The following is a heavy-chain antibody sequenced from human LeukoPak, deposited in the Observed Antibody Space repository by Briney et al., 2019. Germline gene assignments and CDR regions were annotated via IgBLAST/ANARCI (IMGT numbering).Heavy chain of an antibody. J-gene: IGHJ3*02. CDR3: ASQYYYDSRNAFDI. V-gene: IGHV3-11*04. D-gene: IGHD3-22*01. CDR2: ISSSGSTI. Sequence: GGSLRLSCAASGFTFSDYYMSWIRQAPGKGLEGVSYISSSGSTIYYADSVKGRFTISRDNAKNSLYRQMNSLRAEDTAVYYCASQYYYDSRNAFDIWGQGTMVTVSS. CDR1: GFTFSDYY.